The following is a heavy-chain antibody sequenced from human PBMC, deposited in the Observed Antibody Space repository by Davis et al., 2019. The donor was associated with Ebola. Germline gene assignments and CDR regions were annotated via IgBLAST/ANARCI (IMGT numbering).Heavy chain of an antibody. CDR2: INNYNGET. CDR1: GYSFISYG. CDR3: ARAHGFVGATSLDYLDY. Sequence: ASVKVSCKTSGYSFISYGISWVRQVPGQGLEWMGWINNYNGETNYAQKFQGRVTTTTDASTSTAYMELRSLKSDDTAVYYCARAHGFVGATSLDYLDYWGQGTLVTVSS. D-gene: IGHD1-26*01. V-gene: IGHV1-18*04. J-gene: IGHJ4*02.